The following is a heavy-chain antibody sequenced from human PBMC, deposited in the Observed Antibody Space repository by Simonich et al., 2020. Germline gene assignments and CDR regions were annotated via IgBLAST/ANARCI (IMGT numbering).Heavy chain of an antibody. J-gene: IGHJ6*02. CDR3: ARDSPGSVWSGYYYYGMDV. V-gene: IGHV1-18*01. CDR2: ITAYKGKP. CDR1: GYTFTSYG. D-gene: IGHD3-3*01. Sequence: QVQLVQSGAEVKKPGASVKVSCKASGYTFTSYGISWVRQAPGQGLEWMGWITAYKGKPNKAKKLQGRVTMTTDTSTSTAYMELRSLRSDDTAVYYCARDSPGSVWSGYYYYGMDVWGQGTTVTVSS.